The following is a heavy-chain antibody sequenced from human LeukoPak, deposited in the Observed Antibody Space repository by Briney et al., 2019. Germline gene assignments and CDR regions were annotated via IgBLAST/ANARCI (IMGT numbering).Heavy chain of an antibody. CDR3: ARDSSGSSHY. CDR1: GFTFSSYA. D-gene: IGHD1-26*01. V-gene: IGHV3-21*01. Sequence: GGSLRLSCAASGFTFSSYAMHWVRQAPGKGLEWVSSISSSSYIYYADSVKGRFTISRDNAKNSLYLQMNSLRAEDTAVYYCARDSSGSSHYWGQGTPVTVSS. J-gene: IGHJ4*02. CDR2: ISSSSYI.